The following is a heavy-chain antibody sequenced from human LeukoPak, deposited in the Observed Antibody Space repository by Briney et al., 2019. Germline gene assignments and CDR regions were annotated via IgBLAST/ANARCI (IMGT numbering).Heavy chain of an antibody. CDR1: GFTFSSYG. CDR3: ARGGEDCSSTSCYGEYYFDY. D-gene: IGHD2-2*01. Sequence: PGRSLRLSCAASGFTFSSYGVHWVRQAPGKGLEWVAVIWYDGSNKYYADSVKGRFTISRDNSKNTLYLQMNSLRAEDTAVYHCARGGEDCSSTSCYGEYYFDYWGQGTLVTVSS. V-gene: IGHV3-33*01. CDR2: IWYDGSNK. J-gene: IGHJ4*02.